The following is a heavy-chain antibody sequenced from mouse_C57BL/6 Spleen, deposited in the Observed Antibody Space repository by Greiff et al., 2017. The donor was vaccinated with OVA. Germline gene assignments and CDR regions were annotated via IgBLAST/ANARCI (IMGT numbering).Heavy chain of an antibody. J-gene: IGHJ3*01. CDR1: GYTFTDHT. V-gene: IGHV1-78*01. CDR2: IYPGDGST. D-gene: IGHD2-2*01. Sequence: QVQLKQSDAELVKPGASVKISCTASGYTFTDHTMHWMKQRPEQGLEWIGYIYPGDGSTKYNEKFKGKATLTADKSSSTAYMQLNSLTSEDSAVYFCAREEADVLWLRRWFAYWGQGTLVTVSA. CDR3: AREEADVLWLRRWFAY.